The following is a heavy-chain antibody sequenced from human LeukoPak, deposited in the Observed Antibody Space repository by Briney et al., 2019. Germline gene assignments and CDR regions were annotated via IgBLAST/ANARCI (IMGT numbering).Heavy chain of an antibody. CDR3: AKDPEEYSSSSDY. CDR2: ISPSADIT. J-gene: IGHJ4*02. Sequence: PGGSLRLSCAASGFTFSSHGMNWVRQAPGKGLEWISGISPSADITYYADSVKGRFTISRDNSKNTLYLQMNSLRAEDTAVYYCAKDPEEYSSSSDYWGQGTLVTVSS. D-gene: IGHD6-6*01. V-gene: IGHV3-23*01. CDR1: GFTFSSHG.